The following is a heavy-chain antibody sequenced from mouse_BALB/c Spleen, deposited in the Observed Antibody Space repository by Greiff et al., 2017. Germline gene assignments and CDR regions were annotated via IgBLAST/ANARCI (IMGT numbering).Heavy chain of an antibody. D-gene: IGHD2-14*01. J-gene: IGHJ4*01. Sequence: VQLKQSGAELVKPGASVKLSCTASGFNIKDTYMHWVKQRPEQGLEWIGRIDPANGNTKYDPKFQGKATITADTSSNTAYLQLSSLTSEDTAVYYCAISGTTGYYAMDYWGQGTSVTVSS. CDR1: GFNIKDTY. V-gene: IGHV14-3*02. CDR3: AISGTTGYYAMDY. CDR2: IDPANGNT.